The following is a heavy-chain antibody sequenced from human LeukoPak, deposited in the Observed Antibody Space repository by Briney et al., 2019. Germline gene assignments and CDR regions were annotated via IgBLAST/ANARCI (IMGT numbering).Heavy chain of an antibody. J-gene: IGHJ6*02. CDR3: AKAVSCSSTSCYRSYGMDV. D-gene: IGHD2-2*02. Sequence: GSLRLSCASSGFTFSSYGMSWVRQAPGKGLEWVSGISGSGGSTYYADSVKGRFTISRDNSKNTLYLQMNSLRAEDTAVYYCAKAVSCSSTSCYRSYGMDVWGQGTTVTVSS. CDR1: GFTFSSYG. V-gene: IGHV3-23*01. CDR2: ISGSGGST.